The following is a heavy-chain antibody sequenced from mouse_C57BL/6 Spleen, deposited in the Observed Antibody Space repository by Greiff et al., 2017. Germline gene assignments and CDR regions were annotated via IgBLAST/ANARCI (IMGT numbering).Heavy chain of an antibody. Sequence: QVQLQQPGAELVRPGSSVKLSCKASGYTFTSYWMNWVKQRPIQGLEWIGNIDPSDSETHYNQKFKDKATVTVDKSSSTAYMQLSSLTSEDSAVYYCARSLITTVVATSFDYWGQGTTLTVSS. V-gene: IGHV1-52*01. CDR3: ARSLITTVVATSFDY. J-gene: IGHJ2*01. CDR2: IDPSDSET. D-gene: IGHD1-1*01. CDR1: GYTFTSYW.